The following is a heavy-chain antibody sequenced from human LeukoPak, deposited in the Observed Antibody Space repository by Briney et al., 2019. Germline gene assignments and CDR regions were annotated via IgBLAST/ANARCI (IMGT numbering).Heavy chain of an antibody. CDR1: GFTFSSYE. Sequence: PGGSLRLSCAAFGFTFSSYEMNWVRQAPGKGLEWLSHISSSGSTKYYANSVKGRFTISRDNAKNSVYLQMNSLTAEDTGLYYCARDATTAVGWVYMVVWGKGTTVTISS. V-gene: IGHV3-48*03. CDR2: ISSSGSTK. J-gene: IGHJ6*03. CDR3: ARDATTAVGWVYMVV. D-gene: IGHD6-13*01.